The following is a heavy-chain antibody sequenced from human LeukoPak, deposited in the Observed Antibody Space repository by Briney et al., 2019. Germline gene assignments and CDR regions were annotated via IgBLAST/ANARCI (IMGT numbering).Heavy chain of an antibody. D-gene: IGHD6-13*01. J-gene: IGHJ4*02. V-gene: IGHV3-20*04. CDR2: INWNGGST. CDR3: ARDKAAAGNY. Sequence: GGSLRLSCAASGFTFDDYGMSWVRQAPRKGLEWVCGINWNGGSTGYADSVKGRFTISRDNAKNSLYLQMNSLRAEDTASYYGARDKAAAGNYWGQGTLVTVSS. CDR1: GFTFDDYG.